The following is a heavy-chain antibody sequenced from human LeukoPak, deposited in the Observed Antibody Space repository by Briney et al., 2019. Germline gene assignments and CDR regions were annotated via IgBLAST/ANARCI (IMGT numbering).Heavy chain of an antibody. CDR1: TGSISSYN. D-gene: IGHD3-16*01. J-gene: IGHJ6*03. Sequence: PSETLSLTCTVSTGSISSYNRSWVRQPAEKGLEWVGRIFRSGSTTYNTSLKSRVTISVDRSKNQFSLKVTSVTAADTAVYYCARDQKVPNNNYGYYYYMDVWGKGTTVTVSS. CDR2: IFRSGST. V-gene: IGHV4-4*07. CDR3: ARDQKVPNNNYGYYYYMDV.